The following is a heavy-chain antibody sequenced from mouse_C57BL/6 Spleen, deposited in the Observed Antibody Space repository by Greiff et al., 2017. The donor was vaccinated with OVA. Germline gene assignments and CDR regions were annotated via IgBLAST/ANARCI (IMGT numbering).Heavy chain of an antibody. V-gene: IGHV1-64*01. Sequence: QVQLQQPGAELVKPGASVKLSCKASGYTFTSYWMHWVKQRPGQGLEWIGMIHPNSGSTNYNEKFKSKATLTVDKSSSTAYMQLSSLTSEDSAVYYSARFSLLFSNAIDYWGQGTSVTVSS. CDR3: ARFSLLFSNAIDY. CDR2: IHPNSGST. D-gene: IGHD2-1*01. CDR1: GYTFTSYW. J-gene: IGHJ4*01.